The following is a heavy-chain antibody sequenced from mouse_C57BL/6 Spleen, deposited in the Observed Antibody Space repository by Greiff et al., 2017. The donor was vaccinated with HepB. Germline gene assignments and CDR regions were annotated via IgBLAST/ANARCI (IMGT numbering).Heavy chain of an antibody. CDR1: GYTFTDYE. CDR2: IDPETGGT. Sequence: VKLQQSGAELVRPGASVTLSCKASGYTFTDYEMHWVKQTPVHGLEWIGAIDPETGGTAYNQKFKGKAILTADKSSSTAYMELRSLTSEDSAVYYCTRFYDGYPGDYFDYWGQGTTLTVSS. D-gene: IGHD2-3*01. CDR3: TRFYDGYPGDYFDY. V-gene: IGHV1-15*01. J-gene: IGHJ2*01.